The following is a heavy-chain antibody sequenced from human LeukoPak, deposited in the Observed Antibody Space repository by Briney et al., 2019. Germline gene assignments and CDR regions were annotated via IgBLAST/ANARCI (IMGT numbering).Heavy chain of an antibody. Sequence: GGSLRLSCAASGFTFSSYGMHWVRQAPGKGLEWVAVISYDGSNKYYADSVKGRFTISRDNSKNTLYLQMNSLRAEDTAVYYCAKVIGPGKFLEWLYDAFDIWGQGTMVTVSS. V-gene: IGHV3-30*18. CDR3: AKVIGPGKFLEWLYDAFDI. D-gene: IGHD3-3*01. CDR2: ISYDGSNK. J-gene: IGHJ3*02. CDR1: GFTFSSYG.